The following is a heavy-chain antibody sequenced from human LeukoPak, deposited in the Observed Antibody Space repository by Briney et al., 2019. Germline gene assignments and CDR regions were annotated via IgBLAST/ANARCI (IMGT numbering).Heavy chain of an antibody. CDR3: ARGDYAVNWFDP. Sequence: SSVLVSCKASGYTFTSYGISWVRQAPGQGLEWMGWISAYNGSTNYAQKLQGRVTMTTDTSTSTAYMELRSLRSDDTAVYYCARGDYAVNWFDPWGQGTPVTVSS. D-gene: IGHD4-17*01. CDR1: GYTFTSYG. J-gene: IGHJ5*02. CDR2: ISAYNGST. V-gene: IGHV1-18*01.